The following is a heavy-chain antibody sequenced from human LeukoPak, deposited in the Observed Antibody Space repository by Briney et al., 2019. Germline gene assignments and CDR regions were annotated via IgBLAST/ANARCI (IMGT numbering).Heavy chain of an antibody. Sequence: GGSLRLSCAASGFTFRSFWMSWVRQAPGKGLEWVANIKEDGSEIHFVDSMKGRFTISRDNAKNSLYLQMNSLRAEDTAVYYCARVVGGGLDVWGQGTTVTVSS. CDR1: GFTFRSFW. D-gene: IGHD2-15*01. CDR2: IKEDGSEI. J-gene: IGHJ6*02. CDR3: ARVVGGGLDV. V-gene: IGHV3-7*01.